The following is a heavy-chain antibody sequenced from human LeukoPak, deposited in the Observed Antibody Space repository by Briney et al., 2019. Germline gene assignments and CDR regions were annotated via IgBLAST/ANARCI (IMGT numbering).Heavy chain of an antibody. V-gene: IGHV4-34*01. CDR1: GGSFSGYY. J-gene: IGHJ5*02. Sequence: SETLSLTCAVYGGSFSGYYWGWIRQPPGEGLEWIGEINHSGSTNYNPSLKSRVTISVDTPKNQFSLKLSSVTAADTAVYYCARGGPWSTIHWFDPWGQGTLVTVSS. D-gene: IGHD5/OR15-5a*01. CDR2: INHSGST. CDR3: ARGGPWSTIHWFDP.